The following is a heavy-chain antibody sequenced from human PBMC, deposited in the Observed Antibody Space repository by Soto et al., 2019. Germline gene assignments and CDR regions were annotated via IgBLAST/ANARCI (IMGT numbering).Heavy chain of an antibody. D-gene: IGHD6-6*01. CDR3: ARLDSIGDNWFDP. CDR2: INPTSGGT. CDR1: GYTFSGYY. V-gene: IGHV1-2*02. Sequence: ASVKVSCKTSGYTFSGYYIHWVRQAPGQGLEWMGWINPTSGGTNYAQKFHGRVTMTRDASISAAYMELSSLRSDDAAVYYCARLDSIGDNWFDPWGQGTLVTVSS. J-gene: IGHJ5*02.